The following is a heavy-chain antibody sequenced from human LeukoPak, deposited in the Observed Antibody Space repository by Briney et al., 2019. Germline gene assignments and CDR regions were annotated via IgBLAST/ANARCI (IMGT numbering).Heavy chain of an antibody. D-gene: IGHD4-17*01. J-gene: IGHJ4*02. Sequence: AESLRLSCAASGFSFSRYSMNWVRQPAGKGLEWVSSISSSSSTIHYADSVKGRFTISRDNANDSLYLQMNSLRDEDTAVYYCARDRCDYGDYFDYWGQGTLVTVSS. CDR3: ARDRCDYGDYFDY. CDR2: ISSSSSTI. V-gene: IGHV3-48*02. CDR1: GFSFSRYS.